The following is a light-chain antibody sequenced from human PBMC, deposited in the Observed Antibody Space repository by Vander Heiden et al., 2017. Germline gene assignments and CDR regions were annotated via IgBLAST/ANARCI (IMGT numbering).Light chain of an antibody. CDR2: GAS. CDR3: QQYGSSPPIT. J-gene: IGKJ5*01. CDR1: QSVSSSY. Sequence: IVLTQSPAPLSLSPGERATLSCSASQSVSSSYLSWYQQKPGQAPRLLIYGASSRATGIPDRFSGSGSGTDFTLTISRLEPEDFAVYYCQQYGSSPPITFGQGTRLEIK. V-gene: IGKV3-20*01.